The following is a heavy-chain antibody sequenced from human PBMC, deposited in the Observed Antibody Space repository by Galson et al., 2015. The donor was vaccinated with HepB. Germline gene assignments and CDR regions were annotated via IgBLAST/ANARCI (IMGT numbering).Heavy chain of an antibody. Sequence: SLRLSCAASGFTFGSYGMHWVRQAPGKGLEWVAVIWYDGSNKYYADSVKGRFTISRDNSKNTLYLQMNSLRAEDTAVYYCARGQMTTEPPDYWGQGTLVTVSS. D-gene: IGHD1-14*01. V-gene: IGHV3-33*01. J-gene: IGHJ4*02. CDR2: IWYDGSNK. CDR1: GFTFGSYG. CDR3: ARGQMTTEPPDY.